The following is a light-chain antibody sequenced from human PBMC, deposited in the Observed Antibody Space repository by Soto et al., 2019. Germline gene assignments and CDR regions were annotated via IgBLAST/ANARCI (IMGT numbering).Light chain of an antibody. CDR3: CSFTTSSTLV. V-gene: IGLV2-14*01. Sequence: QSALTQPASMSGSPGQSITISCTGTSSDVGTYNHVSWYQQHPGKAPQLIIYEVSNRPSGFSNRFSASKSGNTASLTISGLQAEDEADYYCCSFTTSSTLVFGTGTKLTVL. CDR1: SSDVGTYNH. CDR2: EVS. J-gene: IGLJ1*01.